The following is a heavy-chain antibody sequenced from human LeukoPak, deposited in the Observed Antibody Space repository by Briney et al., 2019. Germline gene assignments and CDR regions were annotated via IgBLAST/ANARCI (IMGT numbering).Heavy chain of an antibody. Sequence: GESLKISCKGSGYSFTSYWIGWVRQMPGKGLGWMGIIYPGDSDTRYSPSFQGQVTISVDKSISTAYLQWSSLKASDTAMYYCARLASPIVVVPAAIGGHFDDWGQGTLVTVSS. V-gene: IGHV5-51*01. CDR3: ARLASPIVVVPAAIGGHFDD. CDR1: GYSFTSYW. D-gene: IGHD2-2*02. CDR2: IYPGDSDT. J-gene: IGHJ4*02.